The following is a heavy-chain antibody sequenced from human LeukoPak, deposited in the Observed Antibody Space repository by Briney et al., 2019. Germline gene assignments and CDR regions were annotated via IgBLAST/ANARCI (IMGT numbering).Heavy chain of an antibody. CDR3: AKGREIAAVGNFDY. CDR1: GFTFSSYA. J-gene: IGHJ4*02. Sequence: GGSLRLSCAASGFTFSSYAMSWVRQAPGKGLEWVSTVSGGGGSTYYADSVKGRFTISRDNSKNTLYLQMNSPRAEDTAVYYCAKGREIAAVGNFDYWGQGTLVTVSS. V-gene: IGHV3-23*01. D-gene: IGHD6-13*01. CDR2: VSGGGGST.